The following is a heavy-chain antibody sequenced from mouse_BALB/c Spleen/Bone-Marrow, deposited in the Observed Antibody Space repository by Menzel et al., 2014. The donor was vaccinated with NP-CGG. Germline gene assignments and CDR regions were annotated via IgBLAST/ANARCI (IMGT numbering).Heavy chain of an antibody. V-gene: IGHV1-80*01. CDR3: ARGGISVDY. CDR1: GYAFSVYW. J-gene: IGHJ2*01. Sequence: LVESGAELVRPGSSVKISCKASGYAFSVYWMNWVKQRPGQGLEWIGQIYPGDGDTNYNGKFKGRATLTADKSSNTAYMQLSSLTSEDSAVYFCARGGISVDYWGQGTTLTVSP. CDR2: IYPGDGDT.